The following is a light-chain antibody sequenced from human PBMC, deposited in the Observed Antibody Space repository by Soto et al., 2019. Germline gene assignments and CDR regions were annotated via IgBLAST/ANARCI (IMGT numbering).Light chain of an antibody. Sequence: QSVLTQPASVSGAPGQRVTISCTGSSSNIGAGYDVHWYQQLPGTAPKLLIYGNSNRPSGVPDRFSGSKSGTSASLAITGLQAEDEADYYCQSYDSSLSAVVFGGGTKLTFL. CDR1: SSNIGAGYD. CDR2: GNS. J-gene: IGLJ2*01. V-gene: IGLV1-40*01. CDR3: QSYDSSLSAVV.